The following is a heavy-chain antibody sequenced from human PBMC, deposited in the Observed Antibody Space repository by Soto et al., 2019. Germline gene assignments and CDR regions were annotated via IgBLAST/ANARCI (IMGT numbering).Heavy chain of an antibody. J-gene: IGHJ4*02. Sequence: EVQLVESGGGLVQPGGSLRLSCAASGFTFSNYWMRWVRQAPGKGLVWVSHINGDGTNRNYADSVRGRFTISRDNAKNTLYLQLNSLRAEDPAVYYCARGYSAGGSHFLFDYWGQGTLVTVSP. CDR3: ARGYSAGGSHFLFDY. D-gene: IGHD1-26*01. CDR1: GFTFSNYW. CDR2: INGDGTNR. V-gene: IGHV3-74*01.